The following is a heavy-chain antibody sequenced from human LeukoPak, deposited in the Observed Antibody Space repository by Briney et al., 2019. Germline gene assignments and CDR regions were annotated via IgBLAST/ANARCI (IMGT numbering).Heavy chain of an antibody. CDR2: IRYDGNSN. CDR1: GFTFRSYG. J-gene: IGHJ4*02. V-gene: IGHV3-30*02. D-gene: IGHD3-22*01. CDR3: AKEEVISGNHGVYFDY. Sequence: GGSLRLSCAASGFTFRSYGMHWVRQAPGKGLEWVAFIRYDGNSNYYADSVKGRFTISRDNSRSTLYLQMDSLRAEDTAVYYCAKEEVISGNHGVYFDYWGQGTLVIVSS.